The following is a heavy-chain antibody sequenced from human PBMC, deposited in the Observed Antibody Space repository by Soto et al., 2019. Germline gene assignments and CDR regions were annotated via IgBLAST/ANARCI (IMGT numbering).Heavy chain of an antibody. V-gene: IGHV1-69*13. D-gene: IGHD2-21*01. CDR2: IIPIFGTA. CDR3: ARALRLEHQPRGPYYYYGMDV. CDR1: GGTFSSYA. J-gene: IGHJ6*02. Sequence: GASVKVSCKASGGTFSSYAISWVRQAPGQGLEWMGGIIPIFGTANYAQKFQGRVTITADESTSTAYMELSSLRSEDTAVYYCARALRLEHQPRGPYYYYGMDVWGQGTTVTVSS.